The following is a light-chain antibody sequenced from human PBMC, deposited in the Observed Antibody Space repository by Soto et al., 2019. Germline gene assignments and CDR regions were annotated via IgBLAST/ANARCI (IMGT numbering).Light chain of an antibody. CDR1: QSIRTN. Sequence: EIMMTQSPATVSVSPGERATLSCRASQSIRTNVAWYQQKPGQALRLLIYDASTRATGLSSRFSGSGSGTEFTLTISSLQSEDVAIYYCQQYNDWPPLTFGGGTRLEI. CDR3: QQYNDWPPLT. V-gene: IGKV3-15*01. J-gene: IGKJ4*01. CDR2: DAS.